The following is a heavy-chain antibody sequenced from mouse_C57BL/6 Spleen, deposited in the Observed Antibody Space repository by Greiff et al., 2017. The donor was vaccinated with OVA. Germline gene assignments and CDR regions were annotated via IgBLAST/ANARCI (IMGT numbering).Heavy chain of an antibody. CDR1: GYTFTSYW. V-gene: IGHV1-53*01. CDR3: ARPFYYYGSSWGY. Sequence: QVHVKQPGTELVKPGASVKLSCKASGYTFTSYWMHWVKQRPGQGLEWIGNINPSNGGTNYNEKFKSKATLTVDKSSSTAYMQLSSLTSEDSAVYYCARPFYYYGSSWGYWGQGTTLTVSS. D-gene: IGHD1-1*01. J-gene: IGHJ2*01. CDR2: INPSNGGT.